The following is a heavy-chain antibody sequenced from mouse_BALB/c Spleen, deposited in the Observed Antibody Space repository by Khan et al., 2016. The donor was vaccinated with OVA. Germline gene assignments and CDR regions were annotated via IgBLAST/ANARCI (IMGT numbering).Heavy chain of an antibody. D-gene: IGHD1-1*01. CDR3: TRDRNYYGSSFYFDY. CDR2: ITSGGSYT. J-gene: IGHJ2*01. Sequence: EVELVESGGGLVKPGGSLKLSCAASGFAFSSYSMSWVRQTPEKRLEWVATITSGGSYTYYPASVKGRFTISRDNAKNTLYLQMSSLKSEDTGMYYCTRDRNYYGSSFYFDYWGQGTTLTVSS. V-gene: IGHV5-6-4*01. CDR1: GFAFSSYS.